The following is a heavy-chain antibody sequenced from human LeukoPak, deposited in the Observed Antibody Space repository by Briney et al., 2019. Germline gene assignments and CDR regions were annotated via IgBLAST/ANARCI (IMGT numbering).Heavy chain of an antibody. V-gene: IGHV3-30*18. CDR1: GFTFISYG. D-gene: IGHD3-22*01. CDR3: AKEGYYHDSSAYNYYYGMDV. Sequence: GGSLRRSCAASGFTFISYGMHWVRQAPGKGLEWVAVISYDGSNKYYADSVKGRFTISRDNSKNTLYLQMNSLRAEDTAVYYCAKEGYYHDSSAYNYYYGMDVWGQGTTATVSS. CDR2: ISYDGSNK. J-gene: IGHJ6*02.